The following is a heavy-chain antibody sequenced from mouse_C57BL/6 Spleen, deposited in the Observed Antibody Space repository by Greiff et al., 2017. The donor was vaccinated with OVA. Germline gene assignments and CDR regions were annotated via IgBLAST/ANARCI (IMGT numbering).Heavy chain of an antibody. V-gene: IGHV1-26*01. Sequence: VQLKESGPELVKPGASVKISCKASGYTFTDYYMNWVKQSHGQSLEWIGDINPNNGGTSYNQKFKGKATLTVDKSSSTAYMELRSLTSEDSAVYYCARSMYYGSSSLAYWGQGTLVTVSA. D-gene: IGHD1-1*01. J-gene: IGHJ3*01. CDR3: ARSMYYGSSSLAY. CDR2: INPNNGGT. CDR1: GYTFTDYY.